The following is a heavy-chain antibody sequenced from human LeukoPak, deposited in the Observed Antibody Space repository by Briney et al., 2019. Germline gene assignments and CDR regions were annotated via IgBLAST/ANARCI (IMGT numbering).Heavy chain of an antibody. J-gene: IGHJ6*03. CDR3: ARSVWGYYYDSSGSQHMDV. V-gene: IGHV3-20*04. CDR2: FNRNGGNT. CDR1: GFTFGDYG. Sequence: GGSLRLSCAASGFTFGDYGMRWVREARGGGLEWGSGFNRNGGNTGYAVSVKDLFNISRDNAKNSLYLKMNSLRAEDTAVYYCARSVWGYYYDSSGSQHMDVWGKGTTVTVSS. D-gene: IGHD3-22*01.